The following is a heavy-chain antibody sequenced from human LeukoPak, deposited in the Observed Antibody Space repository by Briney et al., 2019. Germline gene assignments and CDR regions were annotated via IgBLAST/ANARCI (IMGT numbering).Heavy chain of an antibody. CDR1: GFTFSDYY. J-gene: IGHJ4*02. V-gene: IGHV3-11*04. Sequence: GGSLRLSCAASGFTFSDYYMSWIRQAPGKGLEWVSCISSSSNTIYYADSVKGRFTISRDNAKNTLYLQMNSLRAEDTAVYYCARGDCSGGSCYLSLTTIDYWGQGTLVTVSS. CDR2: ISSSSNTI. CDR3: ARGDCSGGSCYLSLTTIDY. D-gene: IGHD2-15*01.